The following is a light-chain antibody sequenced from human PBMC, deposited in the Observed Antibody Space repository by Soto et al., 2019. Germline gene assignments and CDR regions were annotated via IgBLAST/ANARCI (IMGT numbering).Light chain of an antibody. CDR1: SRDIGNYNY. J-gene: IGLJ3*02. CDR3: GSYRSSNTLVV. CDR2: EVS. V-gene: IGLV2-14*01. Sequence: QSALTQPASVSGSPGQSITISCTGTSRDIGNYNYVSWYQQLPGKAPKLVIYEVSNRPSGISDRFSGSKSGQTASLTISGLQTEDEADYFCGSYRSSNTLVVFGGGTQLT.